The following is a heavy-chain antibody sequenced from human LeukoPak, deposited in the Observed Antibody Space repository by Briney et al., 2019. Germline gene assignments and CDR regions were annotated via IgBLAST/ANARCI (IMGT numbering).Heavy chain of an antibody. CDR1: GFTFSSYW. V-gene: IGHV3-74*01. CDR2: INSDGSST. J-gene: IGHJ4*02. D-gene: IGHD3-3*01. CDR3: ARGDFYDFWSGYYLDY. Sequence: GGSLRLSCAASGFTFSSYWMHWVRQAPGKGLVWVSRINSDGSSTSYADSVKGRFTISRDNAKNTLYLQINSLRAEDTAVYYCARGDFYDFWSGYYLDYWGQGTLVTVSS.